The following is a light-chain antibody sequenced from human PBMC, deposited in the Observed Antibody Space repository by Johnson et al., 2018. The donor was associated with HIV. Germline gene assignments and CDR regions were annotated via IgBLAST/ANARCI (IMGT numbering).Light chain of an antibody. CDR1: SSNIGNNY. J-gene: IGLJ1*01. Sequence: QSVLTQPPSVSAAPGQKVTISCSGSSSNIGNNYVSWYQHLPGTAPKLLMYRNVQRPSGIPDRFTGSKSGTSASLAISGLQGEDEAEYYCAAWDASLNEYVFGTGTKVTVL. CDR2: RNV. V-gene: IGLV1-47*01. CDR3: AAWDASLNEYV.